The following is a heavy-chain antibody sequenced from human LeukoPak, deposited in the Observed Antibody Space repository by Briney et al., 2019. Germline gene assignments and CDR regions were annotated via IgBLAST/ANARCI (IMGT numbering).Heavy chain of an antibody. CDR1: GGTFSSYA. V-gene: IGHV1-69*04. J-gene: IGHJ4*02. D-gene: IGHD4-23*01. CDR2: IIPIFGIA. Sequence: SVKVSCKASGGTFSSYAISGVRQAPGQGLEGMGRIIPIFGIANYAQKFQGRVTITADKSTSTAYMELSSLRSEDTAVYYCARDYYGGNSFSGQGEPSGQNFDYWGQGTLVTVSS. CDR3: ARDYYGGNSFSGQGEPSGQNFDY.